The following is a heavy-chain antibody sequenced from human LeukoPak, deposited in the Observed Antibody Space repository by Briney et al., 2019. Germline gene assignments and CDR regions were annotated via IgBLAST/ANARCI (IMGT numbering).Heavy chain of an antibody. V-gene: IGHV3-74*01. J-gene: IGHJ4*02. CDR1: GFTFSSYW. CDR2: VNNDGSST. CDR3: AKPYGSRDPNFDH. Sequence: GGSLRLSCAASGFTFSSYWMHWVRQAPGKGLVWVSRVNNDGSSTTYADSVKGRFTISRDNAKNTLYLQMNSLRAEDTAVYYCAKPYGSRDPNFDHWGQGTLVTVSS. D-gene: IGHD2-2*01.